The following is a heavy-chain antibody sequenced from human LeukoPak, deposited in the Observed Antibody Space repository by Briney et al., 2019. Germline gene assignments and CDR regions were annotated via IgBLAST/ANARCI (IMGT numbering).Heavy chain of an antibody. CDR3: ARQSYRRFDP. J-gene: IGHJ5*02. V-gene: IGHV6-1*01. CDR2: TYYTSKWKN. Sequence: SQTLSLTCAISGXSVSSNSVAWNWFRQSPSRGLEWLGRTYYTSKWKNDYAESVQSRIAVNPDTSKNQFSLHLNSVTPEDTAVYYCARQSYRRFDPWGQGTLVTVSS. CDR1: GXSVSSNSVA.